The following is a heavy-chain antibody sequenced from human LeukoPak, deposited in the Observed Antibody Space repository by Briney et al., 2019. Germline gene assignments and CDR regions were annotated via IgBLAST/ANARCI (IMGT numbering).Heavy chain of an antibody. CDR2: INHSGST. CDR3: ARHHSYSMVRGVKDYFDY. V-gene: IGHV4-34*01. D-gene: IGHD3-10*01. CDR1: GGSFSGYY. J-gene: IGHJ4*02. Sequence: PSETLSLTCAVYGGSFSGYYWSWIRQPPGKGLEWIGEINHSGSTNYNPSLKSRVTISVDTSKNQFSLKLSSVTAADTAVYYCARHHSYSMVRGVKDYFDYWGQGTLVTVSS.